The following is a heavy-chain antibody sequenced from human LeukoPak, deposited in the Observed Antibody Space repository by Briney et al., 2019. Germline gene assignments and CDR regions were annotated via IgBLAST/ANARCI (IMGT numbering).Heavy chain of an antibody. Sequence: PGGSLRLSCAASGFTFSSYAMNWVRQAPGKGLEWVSSISTSSNYVYYEDSVKGRFTISRDNAKNSLYLQMSSLRAEDTAVYYCVRDGTCGGLKYWGQGTLVTVSS. D-gene: IGHD2-21*01. V-gene: IGHV3-21*01. J-gene: IGHJ4*02. CDR1: GFTFSSYA. CDR2: ISTSSNYV. CDR3: VRDGTCGGLKY.